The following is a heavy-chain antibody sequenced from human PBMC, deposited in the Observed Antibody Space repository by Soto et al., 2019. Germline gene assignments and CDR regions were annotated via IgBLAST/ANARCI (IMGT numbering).Heavy chain of an antibody. CDR2: INSDGSST. CDR1: RFTFSSYW. Sequence: GGSLRLSCAGSRFTFSSYWMHWVRQAPGKGLVWVSRINSDGSSTSYADSVKGRFTISRDNAKNTLSLQMNSLRAEDTAVYYCARDWAVVARTDYYYGMDVWGQGPTVTVYS. CDR3: ARDWAVVARTDYYYGMDV. J-gene: IGHJ6*02. V-gene: IGHV3-74*01. D-gene: IGHD2-15*01.